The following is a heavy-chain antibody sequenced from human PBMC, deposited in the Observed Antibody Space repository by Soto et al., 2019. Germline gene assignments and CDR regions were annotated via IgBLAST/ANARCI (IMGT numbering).Heavy chain of an antibody. Sequence: QVQLVQSGAEEKKPGASVKVSCKASGYTFTSYAMHWVRQAPGQRLEWMGWINAGNGNTKYSQKFQGRVTITRDTSASTAYIELSSLRSEDTAVYYCARSNVVVTALDYWGQGTLVTVSS. CDR1: GYTFTSYA. CDR3: ARSNVVVTALDY. D-gene: IGHD2-21*02. J-gene: IGHJ4*02. V-gene: IGHV1-3*05. CDR2: INAGNGNT.